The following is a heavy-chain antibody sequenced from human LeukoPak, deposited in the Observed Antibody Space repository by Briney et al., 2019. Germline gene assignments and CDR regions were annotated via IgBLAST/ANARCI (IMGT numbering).Heavy chain of an antibody. V-gene: IGHV4-39*02. CDR2: IYYSGNT. CDR1: GDSISITSYY. Sequence: SETLSLTCTVSGDSISITSYYWGWIRQPPGKGLEWIGNIYYSGNTYYNPSLKSRVTISVDTSKNHFSLRLGSVTAADTAVYYCARSYLTWGEDMTPRSGWFDPWGQGTLVTVSS. CDR3: ARSYLTWGEDMTPRSGWFDP. J-gene: IGHJ5*02. D-gene: IGHD3-10*01.